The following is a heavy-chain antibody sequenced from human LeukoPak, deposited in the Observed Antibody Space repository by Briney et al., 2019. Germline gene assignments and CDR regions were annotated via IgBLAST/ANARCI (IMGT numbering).Heavy chain of an antibody. V-gene: IGHV3-53*01. D-gene: IGHD6-19*01. CDR1: GFTVSSNY. CDR3: AREMSSGQKHNYFDY. CDR2: IYSGGST. J-gene: IGHJ4*02. Sequence: GGSLRLSCAASGFTVSSNYMSWVRQAPGKGLEWVSVIYSGGSTYYADSVKGRFTISRDNSKTTLYLQMNSLRAEDTAVYYCAREMSSGQKHNYFDYWGQGTLVTVSS.